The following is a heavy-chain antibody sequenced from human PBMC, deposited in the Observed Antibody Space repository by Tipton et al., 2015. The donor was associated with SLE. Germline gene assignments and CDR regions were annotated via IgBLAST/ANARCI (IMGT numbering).Heavy chain of an antibody. D-gene: IGHD2-15*01. Sequence: SLRLSCIASGFTFGDYAMSWVRQAPGKGLEWVGFIRSKAYGGTTEYAASVKGRFTISRDDSKSIAYLQMNSLKTEDTAVYYCTRDPQVVVVAATPYYYGMDVWGQGTTVTVSS. CDR3: TRDPQVVVVAATPYYYGMDV. CDR1: GFTFGDYA. J-gene: IGHJ6*02. V-gene: IGHV3-49*04. CDR2: IRSKAYGGTT.